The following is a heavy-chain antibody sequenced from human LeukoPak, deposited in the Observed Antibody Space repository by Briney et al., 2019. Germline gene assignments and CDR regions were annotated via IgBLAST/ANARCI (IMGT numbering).Heavy chain of an antibody. CDR3: AKGTGYSSG. J-gene: IGHJ4*02. CDR1: GFTFSSYG. Sequence: GGTLRLSCAASGFTFSSYGMSWVRQAPGKGLEWVSGISGSGGSTYYADSVKGRFTISRDNSKNTLYLQMNSLRAEDTAVYYCAKGTGYSSGWGQGTLVTVSS. CDR2: ISGSGGST. V-gene: IGHV3-23*01. D-gene: IGHD6-19*01.